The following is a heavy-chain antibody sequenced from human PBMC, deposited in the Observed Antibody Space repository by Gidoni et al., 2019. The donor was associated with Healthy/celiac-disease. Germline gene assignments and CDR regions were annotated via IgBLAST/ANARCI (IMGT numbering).Heavy chain of an antibody. CDR3: ARVGAQIFGVVIPSYYMDV. J-gene: IGHJ6*03. CDR2: IIPIFGTA. CDR1: GGTFSSYA. V-gene: IGHV1-69*01. D-gene: IGHD3-3*01. Sequence: QVQLVQSGAEVKKPGSSVKVSCKASGGTFSSYAISWVRQAPGQGLEWMGGIIPIFGTANYAQKFQGRVTITADESTSTAYMELSSLRSEDTAVYYCARVGAQIFGVVIPSYYMDVWGKGTTVTVSS.